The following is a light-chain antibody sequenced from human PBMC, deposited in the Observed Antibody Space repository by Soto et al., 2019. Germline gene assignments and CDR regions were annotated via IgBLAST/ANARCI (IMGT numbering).Light chain of an antibody. CDR3: GAWDDSLSGPA. V-gene: IGLV1-47*02. Sequence: QSVLTQTPSASGTPGQRVTISCYGSSSNIGSNYVYWYQQLPGTAPKLLIYSNNQRPSGVPDRFSGSKSGTAASLAISVLRSEDEADYYCGAWDDSLSGPAFGGGTKLTVL. CDR2: SNN. J-gene: IGLJ2*01. CDR1: SSNIGSNY.